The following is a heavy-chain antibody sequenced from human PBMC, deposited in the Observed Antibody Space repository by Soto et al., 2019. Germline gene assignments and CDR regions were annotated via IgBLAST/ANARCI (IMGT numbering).Heavy chain of an antibody. V-gene: IGHV3-7*03. Sequence: EVQLVESGGGLVQPGGSLRLSCVASGFSFSTYWMNWVRQAPGKGLQWVANVNHDGSETDYVDSVEDRFTISRDNAKNSLYLQMNRLRVEDTAVYYCVRDNWSLFDRWGQGTLVTVSS. CDR1: GFSFSTYW. CDR2: VNHDGSET. CDR3: VRDNWSLFDR. J-gene: IGHJ5*02. D-gene: IGHD3-3*01.